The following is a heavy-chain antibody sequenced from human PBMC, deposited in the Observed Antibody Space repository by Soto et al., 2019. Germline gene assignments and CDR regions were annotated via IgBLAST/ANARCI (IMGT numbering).Heavy chain of an antibody. Sequence: GASVKVSCKASGYTFTSYGISWVRQAPGQGLEWMGWISAYNGNTNYAQKFQGRVTMTTDTSTNTAYMELSSLRSEDTAVYYCATVNVVVPAAIDYYYGMDVWGQGTTVTVSS. J-gene: IGHJ6*02. CDR3: ATVNVVVPAAIDYYYGMDV. D-gene: IGHD2-2*01. CDR1: GYTFTSYG. V-gene: IGHV1-18*01. CDR2: ISAYNGNT.